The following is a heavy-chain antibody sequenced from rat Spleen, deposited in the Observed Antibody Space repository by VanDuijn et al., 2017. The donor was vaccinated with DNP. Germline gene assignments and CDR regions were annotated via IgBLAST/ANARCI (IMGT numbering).Heavy chain of an antibody. J-gene: IGHJ2*01. V-gene: IGHV5-7*01. CDR1: GFTFSNYY. CDR2: ITNTGTRT. D-gene: IGHD1-10*01. CDR3: ARHNYNFDY. Sequence: EVHLVESGGGLVQPGRSLKLSCAASGFTFSNYYMAWVRQAPKKGLEWVATITNTGTRTFYSDPVRGRFTVSRDNAESRLYLQLNSLKSEDTATYYCARHNYNFDYWGQGVMVTVSS.